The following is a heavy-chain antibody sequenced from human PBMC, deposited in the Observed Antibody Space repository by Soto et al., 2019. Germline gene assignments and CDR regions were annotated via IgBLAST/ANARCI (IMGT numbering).Heavy chain of an antibody. CDR1: GFSFSLYA. CDR2: ISYDGSSQ. Sequence: QLQLVESGGGVVQPGRSLRLSCAASGFSFSLYAIHWVRQAPGKGLEWVAFISYDGSSQYYADSLKGRFTISRDNSKNTVYLHMNSLRAEDTSVYYCARELPAAATDIYYHGLDVWGQGTTVTVSS. CDR3: ARELPAAATDIYYHGLDV. J-gene: IGHJ6*02. D-gene: IGHD6-13*01. V-gene: IGHV3-30-3*01.